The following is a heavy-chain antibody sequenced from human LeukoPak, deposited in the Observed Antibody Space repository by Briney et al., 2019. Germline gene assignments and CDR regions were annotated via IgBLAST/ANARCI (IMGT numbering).Heavy chain of an antibody. CDR2: ISGDGGST. J-gene: IGHJ4*02. Sequence: PGGSLRLSCAASGFAFDDYAMHWVRQAPGTGLEWVSLISGDGGSTYYADPVKGRFTISRDNSKNSLYLQMNSLRTEDTALYYCAKDIRGDGYNSRFDYWGQGTLVTVSS. D-gene: IGHD5-24*01. CDR3: AKDIRGDGYNSRFDY. CDR1: GFAFDDYA. V-gene: IGHV3-43*02.